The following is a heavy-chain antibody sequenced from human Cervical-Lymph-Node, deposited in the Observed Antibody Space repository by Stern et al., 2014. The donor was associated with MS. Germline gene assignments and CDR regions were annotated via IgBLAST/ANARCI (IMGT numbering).Heavy chain of an antibody. CDR1: GYRFINNW. CDR2: IYPSDSDV. Sequence: VQLVQSGAEVRKPGDSLKISCKTSGYRFINNWIAWVRQVPGQCLEWIGLIYPSDSDVRYSPSFQGHVSISVDKSISTAYLQWNSLKASDTGVYYCARWSVACDSWGQGALITVSS. J-gene: IGHJ4*02. CDR3: ARWSVACDS. V-gene: IGHV5-51*03.